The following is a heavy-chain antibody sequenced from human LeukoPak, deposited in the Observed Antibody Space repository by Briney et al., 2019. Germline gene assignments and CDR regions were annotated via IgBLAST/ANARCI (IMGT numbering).Heavy chain of an antibody. CDR3: ARDYGDLYFDY. Sequence: GGSLRLSCAASGFTFSTYGMNWVRQAPGKGLEWVAIISYDGSDKYYADSVQGRFTISRDNSKNTIYLQMNSLRTEDAAVYYCARDYGDLYFDYWGQGILVTVSS. CDR2: ISYDGSDK. D-gene: IGHD4-17*01. CDR1: GFTFSTYG. J-gene: IGHJ4*02. V-gene: IGHV3-30*03.